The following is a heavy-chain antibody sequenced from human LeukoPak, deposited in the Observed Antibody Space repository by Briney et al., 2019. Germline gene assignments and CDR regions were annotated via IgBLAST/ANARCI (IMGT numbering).Heavy chain of an antibody. CDR1: GGSISSSSYY. Sequence: SETLSLTCTVSGGSISSSSYYWGWIRQPPGKGLEWIGNIYYSGSTYYNPSLKSRVTISVDTSKNQFSLELSSVTAADTAVYYCARHYDSSGYYAFDIWGQGTMVTVSS. J-gene: IGHJ3*02. D-gene: IGHD3-22*01. CDR2: IYYSGST. CDR3: ARHYDSSGYYAFDI. V-gene: IGHV4-39*01.